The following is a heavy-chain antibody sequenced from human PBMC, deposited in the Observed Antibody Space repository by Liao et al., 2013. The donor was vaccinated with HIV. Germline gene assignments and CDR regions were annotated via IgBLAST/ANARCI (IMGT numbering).Heavy chain of an antibody. CDR1: GGSISSASDY. V-gene: IGHV4-61*02. J-gene: IGHJ3*02. CDR3: ARGDNSWYVNAFDI. D-gene: IGHD6-13*01. Sequence: QVQLRESGPGLVKPSQTLSLTCTVSGGSISSASDYWSWIRQPVGKGLEWIGRVHESGTTKYNPSFNSRVTISVDTSKNQFSLKLSSVTAADTAVYYCARGDNSWYVNAFDIWGQGTMVTVSS. CDR2: VHESGTT.